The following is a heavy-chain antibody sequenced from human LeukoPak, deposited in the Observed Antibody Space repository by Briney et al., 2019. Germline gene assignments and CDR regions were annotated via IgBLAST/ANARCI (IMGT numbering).Heavy chain of an antibody. Sequence: ASVKVSCKASGYTFTGYYMHWVRQAPGQGLEWMGWINPNSGGTNYAQRFQGRVTMTRNTSISTAYMELSSLRSEGTAVYYCARDRVGYCSSTTCTNYFDYWGQGTLVTVSS. V-gene: IGHV1-2*02. CDR3: ARDRVGYCSSTTCTNYFDY. CDR2: INPNSGGT. CDR1: GYTFTGYY. J-gene: IGHJ4*02. D-gene: IGHD2-2*01.